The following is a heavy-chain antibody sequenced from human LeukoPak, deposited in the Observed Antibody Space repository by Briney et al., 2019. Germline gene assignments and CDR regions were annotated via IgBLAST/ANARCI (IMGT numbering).Heavy chain of an antibody. Sequence: GESLKISCQISGYTFTNSWIAWVRQMPGKGLEWMGIIYPGDSGTRYNPSFLGHVSISVDKSISTAYLQWSSLKASDTAMYYCARLDCSSTSCYSFDYWGQGTLVTVSS. CDR2: IYPGDSGT. V-gene: IGHV5-51*01. CDR1: GYTFTNSW. CDR3: ARLDCSSTSCYSFDY. D-gene: IGHD2-2*01. J-gene: IGHJ4*02.